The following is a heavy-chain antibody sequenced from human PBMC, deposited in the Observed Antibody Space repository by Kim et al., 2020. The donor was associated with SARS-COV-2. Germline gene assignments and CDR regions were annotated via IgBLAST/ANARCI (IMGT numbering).Heavy chain of an antibody. CDR1: GGTFSSYA. J-gene: IGHJ3*02. D-gene: IGHD6-19*01. Sequence: SVKVSCKASGGTFSSYAISWVRQAPGQGLEWMGGIIPIFGTANYAQKFQGRVTITADESTSTAYMELSSLRSEDTAVYYCAGSLYSSGWGYIWGQGTMVTVSS. CDR3: AGSLYSSGWGYI. V-gene: IGHV1-69*13. CDR2: IIPIFGTA.